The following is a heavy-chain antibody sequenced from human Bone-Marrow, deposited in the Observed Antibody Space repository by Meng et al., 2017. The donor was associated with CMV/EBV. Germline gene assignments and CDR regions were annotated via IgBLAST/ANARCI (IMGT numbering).Heavy chain of an antibody. V-gene: IGHV3-21*04. D-gene: IGHD6-13*01. Sequence: EVQLVESGGGLVKPGGSLRLSCAASGFTFSSYSMNWVRQAPGKGLEWVSSISSSSSYIYYADSVKGRFTISRDNSNNTLYLQMNSLRAEDTAIYYCAKEAAAGPASYFDYWGQGTLVTVSS. CDR1: GFTFSSYS. CDR3: AKEAAAGPASYFDY. J-gene: IGHJ4*02. CDR2: ISSSSSYI.